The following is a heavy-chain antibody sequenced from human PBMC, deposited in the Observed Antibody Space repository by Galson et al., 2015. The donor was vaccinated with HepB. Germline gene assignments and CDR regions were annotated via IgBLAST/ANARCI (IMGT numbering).Heavy chain of an antibody. J-gene: IGHJ6*02. CDR3: ARDGPGSIQLWFGSYYYYYGMDV. Sequence: SLRLSCAASGFTFSSYAMHWVRQAPGKGLEWVAVISYDGSNKYYADSVKGRFTISRDNSKNTLYLQMNSLRAEDTAVYYCARDGPGSIQLWFGSYYYYYGMDVWGQGTTVTVSS. D-gene: IGHD5-18*01. V-gene: IGHV3-30-3*01. CDR1: GFTFSSYA. CDR2: ISYDGSNK.